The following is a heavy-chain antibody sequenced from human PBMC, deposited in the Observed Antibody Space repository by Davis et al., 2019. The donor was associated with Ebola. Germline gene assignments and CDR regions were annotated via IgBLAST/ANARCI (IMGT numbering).Heavy chain of an antibody. CDR1: GFTFSNAW. J-gene: IGHJ4*02. D-gene: IGHD2-15*01. V-gene: IGHV3-48*02. CDR2: ISDDSSST. CDR3: VSAGWDH. Sequence: GESLKISCAASGFTFSNAWMNWVRQTPGKGLEWVSHISDDSSSTYYADSVKGRFTISRDNAKNSLYLQLNILRDEDTAVYFCVSAGWDHWGQGTLVTVSS.